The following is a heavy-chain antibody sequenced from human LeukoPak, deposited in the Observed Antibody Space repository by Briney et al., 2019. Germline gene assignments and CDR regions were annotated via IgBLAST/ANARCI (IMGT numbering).Heavy chain of an antibody. CDR3: ARGTVTAPDY. CDR1: GFNVSSNY. Sequence: GGSLRLSCAASGFNVSSNYMSWVRQAPGKGLEWVSVIYSGVSTYYADSVKGRFTISRDNSKNTLYLQMNRLRPEDTAVYYCARGTVTAPDYWGQGTLVTVSS. V-gene: IGHV3-53*01. J-gene: IGHJ4*02. CDR2: IYSGVST. D-gene: IGHD2-21*02.